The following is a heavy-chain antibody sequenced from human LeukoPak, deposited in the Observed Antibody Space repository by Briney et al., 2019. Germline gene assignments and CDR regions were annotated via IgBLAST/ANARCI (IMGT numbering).Heavy chain of an antibody. V-gene: IGHV5-51*01. D-gene: IGHD3-22*01. Sequence: TGESVMISCEYSFTDHWIAWVRQVPGKGLEWVGIIYPEDSDTRYSPSFQGQVTISADKSIRNAYLRWSSLKASDTAMYYCARARAYYYDGSAYYFDSWGQGNQVTVSS. CDR1: YSFTDHW. CDR3: ARARAYYYDGSAYYFDS. J-gene: IGHJ4*02. CDR2: IYPEDSDT.